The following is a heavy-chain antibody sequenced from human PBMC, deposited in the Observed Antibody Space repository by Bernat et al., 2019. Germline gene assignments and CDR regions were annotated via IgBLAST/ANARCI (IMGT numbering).Heavy chain of an antibody. Sequence: QVQLVQSGAEAKKPGASVKVSCKASGYTFTSYYMHWVRQAPGQGLEWMGIINPSGGSTSYAQKFQGRVTMTRATSTNTVYMELSSLGSEDTAVYYCARAPGGMDVWGQGTTVTVSS. V-gene: IGHV1-46*01. CDR2: INPSGGST. J-gene: IGHJ6*02. CDR3: ARAPGGMDV. CDR1: GYTFTSYY.